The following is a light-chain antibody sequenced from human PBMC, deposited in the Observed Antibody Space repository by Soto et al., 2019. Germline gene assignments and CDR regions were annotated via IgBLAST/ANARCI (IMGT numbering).Light chain of an antibody. CDR2: GAS. J-gene: IGKJ2*01. Sequence: EIVLTQSPGTLSLSPGQRATLSCRASQSVSSSSLAWNQQRPGQAPRLLIYGASRRATGIPDRFSGSGSGTDFTLTISRLEPEDFAVYYCQLYGASPKYTFGQGTKLEIK. CDR3: QLYGASPKYT. CDR1: QSVSSSS. V-gene: IGKV3-20*01.